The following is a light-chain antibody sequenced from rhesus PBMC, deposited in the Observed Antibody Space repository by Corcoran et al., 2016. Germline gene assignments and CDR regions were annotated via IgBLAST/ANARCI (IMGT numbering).Light chain of an antibody. J-gene: IGKJ4*01. V-gene: IGKV1-43*02. Sequence: DIQMTQSPSSLSAPVGDRVTITCMASQGISTYLNWYQQKPGKATKRLIYAASSLHSVVPERFSGSGSGTDLPPTISSLQAEDFATYYCLQYIYDPLTFGGVTKVEIK. CDR3: LQYIYDPLT. CDR2: AAS. CDR1: QGISTY.